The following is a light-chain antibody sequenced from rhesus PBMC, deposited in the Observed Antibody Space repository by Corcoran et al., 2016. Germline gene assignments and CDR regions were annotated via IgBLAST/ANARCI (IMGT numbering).Light chain of an antibody. CDR3: GSCRSRSTYI. V-gene: IGLV2-38*01. CDR1: SSDIGAYNG. CDR2: EVS. Sequence: QSALTQPPSVSKSLGQSVTMSCTGTSSDIGAYNGVSWYQQHPGTAPRLLIYEVSKRPSGVSDRFSGSKSGHTASLTISGLQAEDEADYYCGSCRSRSTYIFGAGTRVTVL. J-gene: IGLJ1*01.